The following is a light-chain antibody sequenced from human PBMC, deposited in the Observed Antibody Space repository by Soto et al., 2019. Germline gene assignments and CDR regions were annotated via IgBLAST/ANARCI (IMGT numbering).Light chain of an antibody. CDR3: AAWDDSLSNV. CDR2: SNN. Sequence: QFVLTQPPSASGTPGQRVTISCSGSSSNIGSNYVYWYQQLPGTAPKLLIYSNNQRPSGVPDRFSGSKSGTSASLAISGLRSEDEADYYCAAWDDSLSNVFGTGTKLTVL. CDR1: SSNIGSNY. V-gene: IGLV1-47*02. J-gene: IGLJ1*01.